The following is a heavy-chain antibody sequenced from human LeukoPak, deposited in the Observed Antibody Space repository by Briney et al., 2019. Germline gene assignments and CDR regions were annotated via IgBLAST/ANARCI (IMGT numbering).Heavy chain of an antibody. Sequence: PGGSLRLSCVASGFTFSSYSMNWVRQAPGKGLEWVSSMSSSSSFIYYADSVKGRFAISRENAKNSLYMQMNSLRAEDTAVYYCASNYNWNDQGFDYWGQGTLVTVSS. D-gene: IGHD1-20*01. J-gene: IGHJ4*02. CDR2: MSSSSSFI. CDR1: GFTFSSYS. CDR3: ASNYNWNDQGFDY. V-gene: IGHV3-21*01.